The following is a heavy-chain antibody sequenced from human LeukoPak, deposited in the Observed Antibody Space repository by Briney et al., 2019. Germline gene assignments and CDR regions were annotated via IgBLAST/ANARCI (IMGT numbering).Heavy chain of an antibody. CDR2: IYHSGST. Sequence: SETLSLTCSVSGYSISSGYYWGWIRQPPGKGLERIGSIYHSGSTYYNPPLKSRVTISVDTSKNQFSLKLSSVTAADTAVYYCARIDLGYSSGWYGDYWGQGTLVTVSS. CDR1: GYSISSGYY. J-gene: IGHJ4*02. D-gene: IGHD6-19*01. V-gene: IGHV4-38-2*02. CDR3: ARIDLGYSSGWYGDY.